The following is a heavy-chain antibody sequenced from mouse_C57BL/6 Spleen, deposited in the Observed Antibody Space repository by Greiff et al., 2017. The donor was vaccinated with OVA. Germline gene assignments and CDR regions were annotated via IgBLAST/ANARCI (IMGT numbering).Heavy chain of an antibody. D-gene: IGHD1-1*01. CDR3: AAYYYGSSYRYFDV. CDR2: IYPGDGDT. J-gene: IGHJ1*03. CDR1: GYAFSSSW. V-gene: IGHV1-82*01. Sequence: QVQLQQSGPELVKPGASVKISCKASGYAFSSSWMNWVKQRPGKGLEWIGRIYPGDGDTNYNGKFKGKATLTADKSSSTAYMPLISLTSEDSAVYFCAAYYYGSSYRYFDVWGTGTTVTVSS.